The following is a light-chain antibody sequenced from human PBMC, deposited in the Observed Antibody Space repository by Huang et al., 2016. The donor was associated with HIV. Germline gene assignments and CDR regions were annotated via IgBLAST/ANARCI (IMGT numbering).Light chain of an antibody. Sequence: ERVMTQSPATLSVSPGERATLLCRASQSVSNNLAWYQQKPGQAPRRLIYGASTRVTGIPARFSGSGSGTEFTLTISSLQSEDFAVYYCQQYNNWPPGTFGQGTKVEIK. J-gene: IGKJ1*01. CDR3: QQYNNWPPGT. CDR2: GAS. CDR1: QSVSNN. V-gene: IGKV3-15*01.